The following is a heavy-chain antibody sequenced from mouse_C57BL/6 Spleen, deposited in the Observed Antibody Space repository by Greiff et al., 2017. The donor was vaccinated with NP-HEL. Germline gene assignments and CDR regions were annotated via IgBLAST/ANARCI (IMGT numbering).Heavy chain of an antibody. CDR3: TTNNYGWFAY. Sequence: VQLQQSGAELVSPGASVKLSCTASGFNIKDDYMHWVKQRPEQGLEWIGWIDPENGDTEYASKFQGKATITADTSSNTAYLQLSSLTSEDTAVYYCTTNNYGWFAYWGQGTLVTVSA. D-gene: IGHD1-1*02. CDR2: IDPENGDT. CDR1: GFNIKDDY. V-gene: IGHV14-4*01. J-gene: IGHJ3*01.